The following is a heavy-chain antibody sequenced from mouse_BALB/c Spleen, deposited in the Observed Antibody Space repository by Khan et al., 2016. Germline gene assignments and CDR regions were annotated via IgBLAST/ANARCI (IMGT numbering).Heavy chain of an antibody. V-gene: IGHV6-6*01. Sequence: EVELVESGGGLVQPGGSMKLSCAASGYTFSDAWMDWVRQSPEKGLEWVAEIRNKANNHATYYAESVKGSFTISRDDSKSSVYLQMNSLRAEDAGIYYCAAYYGNFWFAYWGQGTLVTVSA. CDR3: AAYYGNFWFAY. D-gene: IGHD2-10*01. J-gene: IGHJ3*01. CDR2: IRNKANNHAT. CDR1: GYTFSDAW.